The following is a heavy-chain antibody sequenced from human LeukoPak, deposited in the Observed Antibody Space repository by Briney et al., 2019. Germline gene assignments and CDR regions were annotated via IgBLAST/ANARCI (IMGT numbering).Heavy chain of an antibody. CDR3: ARWGSGRHFDY. D-gene: IGHD1-26*01. J-gene: IGHJ4*02. Sequence: ASVKVSCKASGYTFTSYYMHWVRQAPGQGLEWMGIINPSGGSTSYAQKFQGRVTMTRDTSTSTVYTELSSLRSEDTAVYYCARWGSGRHFDYWGQGTLVTVSS. V-gene: IGHV1-46*01. CDR1: GYTFTSYY. CDR2: INPSGGST.